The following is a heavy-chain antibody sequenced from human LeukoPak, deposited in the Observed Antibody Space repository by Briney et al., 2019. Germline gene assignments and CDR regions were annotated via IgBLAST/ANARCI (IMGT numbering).Heavy chain of an antibody. D-gene: IGHD4-17*01. J-gene: IGHJ4*02. CDR2: IDPRDSYT. CDR3: ATGASKVTTDFANY. CDR1: GYRFTNYW. Sequence: GESLKISCKGPGYRFTNYWISGVRQLPGKGLEWMGRIDPRDSYTKFSPSFEGEVTISVDKSISTAFLQWNSLKASDSAFYYCATGASKVTTDFANYSGQGTQVAVSS. V-gene: IGHV5-10-1*04.